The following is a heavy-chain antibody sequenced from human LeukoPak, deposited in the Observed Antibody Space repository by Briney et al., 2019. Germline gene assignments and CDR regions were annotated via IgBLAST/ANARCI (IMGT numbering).Heavy chain of an antibody. Sequence: KPSETLSLTCTVSGGSISTYYWSWIRQPPGKGLEWIGYIYHSGSTNYNPSLRSRVTMSVDTSKKQFSLKLRSVTAADTAVYYCAREGYSGSDFDSWGQGTLVTVSS. V-gene: IGHV4-59*01. CDR1: GGSISTYY. CDR3: AREGYSGSDFDS. D-gene: IGHD2-21*01. CDR2: IYHSGST. J-gene: IGHJ4*02.